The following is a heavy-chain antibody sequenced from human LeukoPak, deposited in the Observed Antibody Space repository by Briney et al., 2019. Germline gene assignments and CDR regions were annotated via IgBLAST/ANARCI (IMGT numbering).Heavy chain of an antibody. CDR3: ARVYYDFWSGFAVYYLDY. V-gene: IGHV1-18*01. CDR2: ISAYNGNT. J-gene: IGHJ4*02. Sequence: ASVKVSCKASGYTFTSYAMHWVRQAPGQRLEWMGWISAYNGNTNYAQKLQGRVTMTTDTSTSTAYMELRSLRSDDTAVYYCARVYYDFWSGFAVYYLDYWGQGTLVTVSS. D-gene: IGHD3-3*01. CDR1: GYTFTSYA.